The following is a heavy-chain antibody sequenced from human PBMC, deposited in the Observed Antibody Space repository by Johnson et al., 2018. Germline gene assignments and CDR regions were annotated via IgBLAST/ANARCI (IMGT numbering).Heavy chain of an antibody. J-gene: IGHJ1*01. CDR1: GFTFSSYG. CDR3: AKGTTVTTSWVAEYFQH. V-gene: IGHV3-30*18. D-gene: IGHD4-17*01. Sequence: QVQLVESGGGVVQPGRSLRLSCAASGFTFSSYGMHWVRQAPGKGLEWVAVISYDGSNKYSADSVKGRFTISRDNSKYMLYLQKYSRRAEDTAVYYCAKGTTVTTSWVAEYFQHWGQGTLVTVSS. CDR2: ISYDGSNK.